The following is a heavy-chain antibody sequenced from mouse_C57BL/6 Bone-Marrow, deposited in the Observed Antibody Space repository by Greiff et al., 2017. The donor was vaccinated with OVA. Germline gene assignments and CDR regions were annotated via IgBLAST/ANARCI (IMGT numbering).Heavy chain of an antibody. D-gene: IGHD2-4*01. Sequence: EVQLQQSGPELVKPGASVKISCKASGYSFTGYYMNWVKQSPEKSLEWIGEINPSTGGTTYNQKFKAKATLTVDKSSSTAYMQLKSLTSEDSAVYYCARRGLRLPFDYWGQGTTLTVSS. V-gene: IGHV1-42*01. CDR1: GYSFTGYY. J-gene: IGHJ2*01. CDR2: INPSTGGT. CDR3: ARRGLRLPFDY.